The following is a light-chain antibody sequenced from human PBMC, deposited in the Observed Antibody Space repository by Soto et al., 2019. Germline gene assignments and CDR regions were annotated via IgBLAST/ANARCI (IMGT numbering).Light chain of an antibody. Sequence: DIQMTQSPSTLSASVGDRVTITCRASQNVNSWLAWHQQKPGKAPKVLIYMASNLERGVPSRFSGSGSGTEFTLTISSLQPDDFATYYCEQYDTSPWTFGQGTKVEIK. CDR1: QNVNSW. J-gene: IGKJ1*01. V-gene: IGKV1-5*03. CDR3: EQYDTSPWT. CDR2: MAS.